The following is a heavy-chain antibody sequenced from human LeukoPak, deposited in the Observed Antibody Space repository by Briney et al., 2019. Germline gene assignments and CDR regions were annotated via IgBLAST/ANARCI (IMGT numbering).Heavy chain of an antibody. CDR2: INPSLHIP. J-gene: IGHJ3*02. CDR1: GYTFSNYC. D-gene: IGHD3-9*01. V-gene: IGHV1-46*01. CDR3: AKDPRDISTGNYDEFDI. Sequence: ASVKVSCKASGYTFSNYCMHWVRQAPGQGLEWLGIINPSLHIPIYAQTFQGRVTMTTDMSTSTFYMELRNLVSEDTAVYYCAKDPRDISTGNYDEFDIWGQGTVVTVSS.